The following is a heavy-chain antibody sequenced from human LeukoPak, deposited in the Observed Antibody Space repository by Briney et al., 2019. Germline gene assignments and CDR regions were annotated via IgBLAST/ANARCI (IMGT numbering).Heavy chain of an antibody. V-gene: IGHV3-7*01. CDR2: IKQDGTET. CDR3: ARGDSGWGGGDAFHI. J-gene: IGHJ3*02. D-gene: IGHD3-10*01. CDR1: GLTFGSYW. Sequence: GGSLRLSCAASGLTFGSYWMSWVRQAPGKGLEWVASIKQDGTETYYVDSVKGRFTISRDNAKNSLYLQMNSLRVDDTAMYYCARGDSGWGGGDAFHIWGQGTMVTVSS.